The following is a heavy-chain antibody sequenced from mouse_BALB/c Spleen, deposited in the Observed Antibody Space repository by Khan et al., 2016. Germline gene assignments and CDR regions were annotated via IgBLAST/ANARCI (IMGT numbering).Heavy chain of an antibody. V-gene: IGHV1-26*01. J-gene: IGHJ4*01. CDR2: VNPNNGDT. CDR3: ARDARDY. Sequence: VQLKQSGPDLVKPGASVKISCKASGYSFTGYYMYWVKQSHGKSLEWIGRVNPNNGDTSSNQKFKGKAILTVDKSYSTAYMELRSLTSEDSTVNSCARDARDYWGQGTSLTVSS. CDR1: GYSFTGYY.